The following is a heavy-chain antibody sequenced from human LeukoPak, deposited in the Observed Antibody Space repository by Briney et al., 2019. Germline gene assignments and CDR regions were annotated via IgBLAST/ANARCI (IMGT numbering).Heavy chain of an antibody. CDR1: GFTFSSYN. J-gene: IGHJ6*03. CDR2: ISASSYYI. D-gene: IGHD5/OR15-5a*01. Sequence: GGSLRLSCAASGFTFSSYNMNWVRQAPGKGLEWVSSISASSYYIYYTDSVKGRFIISRDNAKNSLYLQMSSLRAEDSAIYYCARDPPLVSGPIYYYYYMDVWGKGTTVTVSS. V-gene: IGHV3-21*01. CDR3: ARDPPLVSGPIYYYYYMDV.